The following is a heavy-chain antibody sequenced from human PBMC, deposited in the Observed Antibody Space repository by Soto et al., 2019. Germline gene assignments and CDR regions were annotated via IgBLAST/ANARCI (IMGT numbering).Heavy chain of an antibody. CDR3: VFIIIVLGVGRVADYYYYMDV. Sequence: SETLSLTCTVSGGSISSSSYYWGWIRQPPGKGLEWIGSIYYSGSTYYNPSLKSRVTISVETSKNQFSLTLSSVTAADTAVYYCVFIIIVLGVGRVADYYYYMDVWGKGTTVTVSS. CDR1: GGSISSSSYY. V-gene: IGHV4-39*01. CDR2: IYYSGST. J-gene: IGHJ6*03. D-gene: IGHD3-10*01.